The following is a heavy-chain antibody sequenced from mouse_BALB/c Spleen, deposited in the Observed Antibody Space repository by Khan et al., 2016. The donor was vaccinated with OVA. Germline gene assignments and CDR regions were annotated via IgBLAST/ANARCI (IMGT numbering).Heavy chain of an antibody. V-gene: IGHV2-2*02. J-gene: IGHJ3*01. CDR1: GFSLTNYS. CDR3: ARRGYDYGRGALFAY. D-gene: IGHD2-4*01. Sequence: QVQLKQSGPGLVQPSQSLSITCTVSGFSLTNYSVHWVRQSPGKGLEWLGVIWSAGSTDYNAAFISRLTIRKVNSRSKVFFKMNSLQHNDTDIYYCARRGYDYGRGALFAYWGQGTLVTVSA. CDR2: IWSAGST.